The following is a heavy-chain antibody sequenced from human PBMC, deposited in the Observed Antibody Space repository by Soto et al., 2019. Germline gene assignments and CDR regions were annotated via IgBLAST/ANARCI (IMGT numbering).Heavy chain of an antibody. CDR1: GFSLSSDW. Sequence: PVESLKISCNGSGFSLSSDWINWVRQMPGKGLEWMGKIDPSDSRTTYSPSFQGHVTISVDKSISTAYLQWSSVKASDTAMYYCARVGHDYSNSGMDVWGQGTTVTVSS. J-gene: IGHJ6*02. V-gene: IGHV5-10-1*01. D-gene: IGHD4-4*01. CDR2: IDPSDSRT. CDR3: ARVGHDYSNSGMDV.